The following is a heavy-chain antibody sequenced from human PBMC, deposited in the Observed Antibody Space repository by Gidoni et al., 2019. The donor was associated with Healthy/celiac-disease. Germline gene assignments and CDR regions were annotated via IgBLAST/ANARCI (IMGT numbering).Heavy chain of an antibody. CDR2: ISSSSSYI. CDR1: GFTFSSYS. J-gene: IGHJ3*02. V-gene: IGHV3-21*01. Sequence: EVQLVASGGGLVTPGGSLRLSCAASGFTFSSYSMNWVRQAPGKGLEWVSSISSSSSYIYYADSVKGRFTISRDNAKNSLYLQMNSLRAEDTAVYYCARDRDSSGLYDAFDIWGQGTMVTVSS. D-gene: IGHD6-19*01. CDR3: ARDRDSSGLYDAFDI.